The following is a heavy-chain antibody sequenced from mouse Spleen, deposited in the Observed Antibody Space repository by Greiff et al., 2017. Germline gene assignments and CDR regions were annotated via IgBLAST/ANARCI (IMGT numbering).Heavy chain of an antibody. D-gene: IGHD2-3*01. Sequence: VQLQQSGPELVKPGDSVKISCKASGYSFTGYFMNWVMQSHGKSLEWIGRINPYNGDTFYNQKFKGKATLTVDKSSSTAHMELRSLTSEDSAVYYCARFGDGYPYAMDYWGQGTSVTVSS. CDR2: INPYNGDT. V-gene: IGHV1-20*01. CDR3: ARFGDGYPYAMDY. J-gene: IGHJ4*01. CDR1: GYSFTGYF.